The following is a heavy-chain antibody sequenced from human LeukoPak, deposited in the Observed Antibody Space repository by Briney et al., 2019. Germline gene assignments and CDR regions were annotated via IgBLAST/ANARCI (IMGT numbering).Heavy chain of an antibody. CDR2: IYHSGST. Sequence: PSETLSLTCGVSGYSISSGYYWGWIRQPPGKGLEWIGSIYHSGSTYYNPSLKSRVTISVDTSKNQVSLKLSSVTAADTAVYYCARDCSDHYYCDYWGQGTPVTVSS. V-gene: IGHV4-38-2*02. D-gene: IGHD1-14*01. CDR3: ARDCSDHYYCDY. CDR1: GYSISSGYY. J-gene: IGHJ4*02.